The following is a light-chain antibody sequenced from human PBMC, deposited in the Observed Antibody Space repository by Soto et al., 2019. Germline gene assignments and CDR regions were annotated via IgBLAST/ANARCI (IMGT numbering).Light chain of an antibody. J-gene: IGLJ1*01. CDR2: DVS. Sequence: QSALTQPASVSGSPGQSITISCTGTSGDVGGYNYVSWYQQHPGKAPKLMIYDVSNRPSGVSNRFSGSTSGNTASLTISGLQAEDEADYYCSSYTSSSTLYVFGTGTKLNVL. CDR1: SGDVGGYNY. V-gene: IGLV2-14*01. CDR3: SSYTSSSTLYV.